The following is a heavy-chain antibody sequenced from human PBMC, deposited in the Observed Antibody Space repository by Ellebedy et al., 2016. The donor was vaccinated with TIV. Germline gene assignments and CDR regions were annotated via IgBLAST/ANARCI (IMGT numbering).Heavy chain of an antibody. CDR3: ARGGQQLVSGY. CDR2: INPSGCST. D-gene: IGHD6-13*01. J-gene: IGHJ4*02. V-gene: IGHV1-46*01. CDR1: GYTFTSYY. Sequence: AASVKVSCKASGYTFTSYYMHWVPQAPGQGLEWMGIINPSGCSTSYAQKFQGRVNMTRETSTSTVYMELSSLRSEDTAVYYCARGGQQLVSGYWGQGTLVTVSS.